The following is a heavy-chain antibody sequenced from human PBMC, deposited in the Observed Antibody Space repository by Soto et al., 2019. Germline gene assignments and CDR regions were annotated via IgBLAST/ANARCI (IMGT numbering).Heavy chain of an antibody. CDR1: GYTFTSYD. D-gene: IGHD6-25*01. CDR3: GRSVGSRGYCGSVGY. J-gene: IGHJ4*02. Sequence: ASVKVSCKASGYTFTSYDINWVRQATGQGLEWMGWMNPNSGNTGYAQKFQGRVTMTRKTSISTAYMELSSLRSADPAVYYCGRSVGSRGYCGSVGYWGQGTLVTVAS. CDR2: MNPNSGNT. V-gene: IGHV1-8*01.